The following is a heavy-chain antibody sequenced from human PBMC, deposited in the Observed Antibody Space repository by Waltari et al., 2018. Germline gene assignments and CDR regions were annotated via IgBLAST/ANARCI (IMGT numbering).Heavy chain of an antibody. CDR2: IRSKAYGGTT. CDR1: GFTFGDYA. V-gene: IGHV3-49*04. J-gene: IGHJ4*02. Sequence: EVQLVESGGGLVQPGRSLRLSCTASGFTFGDYAMSWVRQAPGKGLEWVGFIRSKAYGGTTEYAASVKGRFTISRDDSKSIAYLQMNSLKTEDTAVYYCTRELLSDYWGQGTLVTVSS. D-gene: IGHD1-26*01. CDR3: TRELLSDY.